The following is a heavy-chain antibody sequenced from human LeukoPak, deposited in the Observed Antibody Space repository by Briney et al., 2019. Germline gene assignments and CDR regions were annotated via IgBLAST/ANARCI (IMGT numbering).Heavy chain of an antibody. CDR3: ARGCKLDP. J-gene: IGHJ5*02. Sequence: SETLSLTCTVSGGSISSYYWSWIRQPPGKGLEWIGYIYYSGSTNYNPSLKSRVTISVDTSKNQFSLKLSSVTAADTAVYYCARGCKLDPWGQGTLVTVSS. V-gene: IGHV4-59*01. CDR2: IYYSGST. D-gene: IGHD2/OR15-2a*01. CDR1: GGSISSYY.